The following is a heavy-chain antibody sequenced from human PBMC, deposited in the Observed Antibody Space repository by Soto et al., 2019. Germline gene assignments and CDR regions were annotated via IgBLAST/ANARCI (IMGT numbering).Heavy chain of an antibody. D-gene: IGHD3-3*01. CDR2: IQSKTDGGTT. CDR3: TTDGSDFWSGYPTSYYYYYGMDV. J-gene: IGHJ6*02. V-gene: IGHV3-15*01. CDR1: GFTLHNSC. Sequence: GDLRPPRQAPGFTLHNSCLSRVPQAPGKGPGGVGRIQSKTDGGTTDYAAPVKGRFTNSRDDSKNTLYLQMNSQKTEDTAVYYCTTDGSDFWSGYPTSYYYYYGMDVWGQGTTVTVSS.